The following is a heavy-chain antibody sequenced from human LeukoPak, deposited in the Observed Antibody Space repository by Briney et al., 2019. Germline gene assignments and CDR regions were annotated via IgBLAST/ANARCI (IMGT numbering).Heavy chain of an antibody. CDR3: TRDEGATVATYRFDF. D-gene: IGHD4-23*01. J-gene: IGHJ4*02. CDR2: IKQDGSEE. V-gene: IGHV3-7*01. Sequence: GGSLRLSCAASGFTFSSYWMTWVRQAPGKGLEWVANIKQDGSEEHYVDSVKGRFTISRDNAKNSLYLQMNSLRDEGTAVYCTRDEGATVATYRFDFWGQGTLVSVSS. CDR1: GFTFSSYW.